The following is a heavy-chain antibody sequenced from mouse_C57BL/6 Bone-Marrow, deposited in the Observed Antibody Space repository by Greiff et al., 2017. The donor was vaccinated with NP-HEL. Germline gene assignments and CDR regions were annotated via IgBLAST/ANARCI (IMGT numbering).Heavy chain of an antibody. CDR1: GYSITSDY. CDR2: ISYSGST. J-gene: IGHJ4*01. V-gene: IGHV3-8*01. CDR3: ARCYGSYYYAMDY. D-gene: IGHD1-1*01. Sequence: EVKLQESGPGLAKPSQTLSLTCSVTGYSITSDYWNWIRKFPGNKLEYMGYISYSGSTYYNPSLKSRISITRDTSKNQYYLQLNSETTEDTATYYCARCYGSYYYAMDYWGQGTSVTVSS.